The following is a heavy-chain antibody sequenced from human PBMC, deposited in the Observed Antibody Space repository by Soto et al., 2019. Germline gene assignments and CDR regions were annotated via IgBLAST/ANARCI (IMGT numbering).Heavy chain of an antibody. V-gene: IGHV3-23*01. Sequence: GGSLRLSCAAAGFTFGSYTMTWVRQAPGRGLEWVSAIISDGSTYYADAVKGRFTISRDNSKNTLYLQMDSLRADDTAVYYCAKNLYRTSWGNFDCWGQGTLVTVSS. J-gene: IGHJ4*02. CDR2: IISDGST. CDR3: AKNLYRTSWGNFDC. D-gene: IGHD2-2*01. CDR1: GFTFGSYT.